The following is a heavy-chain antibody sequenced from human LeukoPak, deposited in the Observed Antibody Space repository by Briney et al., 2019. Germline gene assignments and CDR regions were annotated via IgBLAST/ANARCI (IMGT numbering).Heavy chain of an antibody. V-gene: IGHV3-74*01. J-gene: IGHJ4*02. Sequence: PGGSLTLSCAASGFTFSSYWMHWVRQPPGKGLVWVSRINSDGSSTNYAASVKGRFTISRDNAKNTLYLQMNSLRAEDTAVYYCATARGFDDWGQGTLVTVSS. CDR3: ATARGFDD. CDR1: GFTFSSYW. CDR2: INSDGSST.